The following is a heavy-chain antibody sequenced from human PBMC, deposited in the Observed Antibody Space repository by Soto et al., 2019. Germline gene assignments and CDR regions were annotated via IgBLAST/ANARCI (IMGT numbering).Heavy chain of an antibody. J-gene: IGHJ5*02. CDR2: IIPIFGTA. CDR3: ARESRTAMVTLYNWFDP. CDR1: GGTFSSYA. V-gene: IGHV1-69*01. D-gene: IGHD5-18*01. Sequence: QVQLVQSGAEVKKPGSSVKVSCKASGGTFSSYAISWVRQAPGQGLEWMGGIIPIFGTANYAQKFQGRVTITADESTSTAYMELSSLRSEDTAGYYCARESRTAMVTLYNWFDPWGQGTLVTVSS.